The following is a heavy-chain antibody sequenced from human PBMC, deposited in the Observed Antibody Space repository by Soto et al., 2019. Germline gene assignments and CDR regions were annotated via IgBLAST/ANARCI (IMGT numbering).Heavy chain of an antibody. J-gene: IGHJ4*02. Sequence: EVQLVESGGGLVQPGGSLRLSCAASGFTVSRNPMSWVRQAPGKGLEWVSVIYSGGSTYYADSVKGRFTISRDNSKNTLYLQMNILIAADTGVYYCAGYAPPGYWGQGTVVTVSS. CDR1: GFTVSRNP. D-gene: IGHD2-2*01. CDR2: IYSGGST. CDR3: AGYAPPGY. V-gene: IGHV3-66*01.